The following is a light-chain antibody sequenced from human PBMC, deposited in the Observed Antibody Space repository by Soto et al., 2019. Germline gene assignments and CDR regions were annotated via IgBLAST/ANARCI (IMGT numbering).Light chain of an antibody. CDR1: QGVSSS. CDR3: QQRSNWPT. V-gene: IGKV3-11*01. J-gene: IGKJ5*01. Sequence: EVVLTQSPATLSLSPGERATLSCRASQGVSSSLAWYQQKPGQAPRLLIYDASNRATGIPARFSGSGSGTAFTLTIRRLEPEDFAVYYCQQRSNWPTFGQGTRLEIK. CDR2: DAS.